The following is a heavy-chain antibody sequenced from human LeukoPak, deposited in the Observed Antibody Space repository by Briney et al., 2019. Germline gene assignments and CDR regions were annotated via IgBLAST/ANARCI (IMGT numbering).Heavy chain of an antibody. CDR1: GGSFSGYY. CDR2: INHSGST. J-gene: IGHJ2*01. CDR3: ARDRARYSYGNWYFDL. D-gene: IGHD5-18*01. Sequence: KPSETLSLTCAVYGGSFSGYYWSWIRQPPGKGLEWIGEINHSGSTNYNPSLKSRVTISVDTSKNQFSLKLSSVTAADTAVYYCARDRARYSYGNWYFDLWGRGTLVTVSS. V-gene: IGHV4-34*01.